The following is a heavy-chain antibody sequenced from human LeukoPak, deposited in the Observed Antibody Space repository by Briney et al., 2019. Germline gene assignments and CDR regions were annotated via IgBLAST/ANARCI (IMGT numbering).Heavy chain of an antibody. J-gene: IGHJ4*02. V-gene: IGHV1-24*01. CDR1: GYTLTELS. CDR2: FDPEDGET. D-gene: IGHD2-2*01. CDR3: ARRYCSSTSCYGYFDY. Sequence: ASVKVSCKVSGYTLTELSMHWVRQAPGKGLEWMGGFDPEDGETIYAQKFQGRVTLTEDTSTDTAYMELSSLRSADTAMYYCARRYCSSTSCYGYFDYWGQGTLVTVSS.